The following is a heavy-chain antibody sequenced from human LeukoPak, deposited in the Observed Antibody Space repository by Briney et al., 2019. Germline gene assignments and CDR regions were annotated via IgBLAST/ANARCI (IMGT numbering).Heavy chain of an antibody. CDR3: VRSAFHAGSGNYYDY. Sequence: GGSLRLSCAASGLTFDDYGMCWVRQALGKGLEWVSGIDWNGGSTGYADSMKGLFTISRANAENTLYLQMNSLRVEDTAVYYCVRSAFHAGSGNYYDYWGQGTLVTVSS. CDR2: IDWNGGST. J-gene: IGHJ4*02. D-gene: IGHD3-22*01. V-gene: IGHV3-20*04. CDR1: GLTFDDYG.